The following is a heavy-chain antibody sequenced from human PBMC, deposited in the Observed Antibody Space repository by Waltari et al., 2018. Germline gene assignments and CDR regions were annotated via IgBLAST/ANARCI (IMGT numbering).Heavy chain of an antibody. CDR2: IIPSFGTA. J-gene: IGHJ1*01. CDR1: GGTFSSYA. Sequence: QLVQSGAEVKKPGSSVKVSCKASGGTFSSYAISWGRKAPGQGLEWTGGIIPSFGTANYAHKFQGRVTITTDESTSTAYMELSSLRSEDTAVYYCASQYAGYFQHWGQGTLVTVSS. CDR3: ASQYAGYFQH. D-gene: IGHD2-2*01. V-gene: IGHV1-69*05.